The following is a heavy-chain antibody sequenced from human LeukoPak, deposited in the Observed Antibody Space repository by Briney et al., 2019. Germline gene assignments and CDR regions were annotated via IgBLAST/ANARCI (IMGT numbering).Heavy chain of an antibody. CDR1: GFTFSSYA. CDR2: INSSPYGGTT. CDR3: ARARIAGRRSFDY. J-gene: IGHJ4*02. D-gene: IGHD6-6*01. Sequence: GGSLRLSCAASGFTFSSYAMSWVRQAPGKGLEWISFINSSPYGGTTEYAASVKGRFTISRDDSKSSAYLQMNSLKIEDTAVYYCARARIAGRRSFDYWGQGTLVTVSS. V-gene: IGHV3-49*04.